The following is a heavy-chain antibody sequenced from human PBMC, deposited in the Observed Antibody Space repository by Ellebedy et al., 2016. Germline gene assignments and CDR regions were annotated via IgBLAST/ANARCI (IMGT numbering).Heavy chain of an antibody. Sequence: GESLKISXVASGFTFGNFFMSWVRQAPGTGLECVSTMRGDGAKTHLADSVKGRFTMSRDIPKNTVYLQMNRLRAEDTAVYYCRQGHYANYWGQGTLVTVSS. CDR2: MRGDGAKT. CDR3: RQGHYANY. D-gene: IGHD4-17*01. CDR1: GFTFGNFF. V-gene: IGHV3-23*01. J-gene: IGHJ4*02.